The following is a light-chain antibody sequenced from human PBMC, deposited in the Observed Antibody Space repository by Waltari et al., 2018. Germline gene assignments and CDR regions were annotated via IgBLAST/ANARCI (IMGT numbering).Light chain of an antibody. CDR2: DVS. CDR3: SSYTSRSTWG. CDR1: SSDVGGYNY. Sequence: QSALTQPASVSGSPGQSITISCTGTSSDVGGYNYVSWYQQHPGKAPKVMINDVSTRPSGISNRCAGSKSGNTASLTISGLQAEDEADYSCSSYTSRSTWGFGGGTKLTGL. V-gene: IGLV2-14*01. J-gene: IGLJ3*02.